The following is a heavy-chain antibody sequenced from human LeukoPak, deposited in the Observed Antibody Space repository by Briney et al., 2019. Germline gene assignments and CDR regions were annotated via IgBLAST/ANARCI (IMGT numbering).Heavy chain of an antibody. J-gene: IGHJ4*02. CDR3: AKGSGYESSGYYKY. CDR2: ISGSGGST. CDR1: GFTFSSYA. Sequence: GGSLRLSCAASGFTFSSYAMSWVRQAPGKGLEWVSAISGSGGSTYYADSVKGRFTISRDNSKNTLYLQMNSLRAEDAAVYYCAKGSGYESSGYYKYWGQGTLVTVSS. D-gene: IGHD3-22*01. V-gene: IGHV3-23*01.